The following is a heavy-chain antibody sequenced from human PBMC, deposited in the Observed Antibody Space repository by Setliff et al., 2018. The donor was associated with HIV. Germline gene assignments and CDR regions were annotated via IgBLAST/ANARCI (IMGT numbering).Heavy chain of an antibody. CDR2: MSYSGSS. Sequence: LSLTCTVSGGSISSSSYYWGWIRQPPGKGLEWIGSMSYSGSSYYNPSLTSRVTISVDTSKNQFSLKLSSVTAADTAIYYCARHAGTTVITNWFDPWGQGTLVTAPQ. V-gene: IGHV4-39*01. D-gene: IGHD4-17*01. CDR1: GGSISSSSYY. J-gene: IGHJ5*02. CDR3: ARHAGTTVITNWFDP.